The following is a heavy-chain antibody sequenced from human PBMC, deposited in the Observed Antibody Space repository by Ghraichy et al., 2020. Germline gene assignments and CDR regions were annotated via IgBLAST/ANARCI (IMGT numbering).Heavy chain of an antibody. J-gene: IGHJ4*02. CDR1: GFTFSSYS. CDR3: ARALLGYGDYVQDY. V-gene: IGHV3-48*02. Sequence: GGSLRLSCAASGFTFSSYSMNWVRQAPGKGLEWVSYISSSSSTIYYADSVKGRFTISRDNAKNSLYLQMNSLRDEDTAVYYCARALLGYGDYVQDYWGQGTLVTVSS. D-gene: IGHD4-17*01. CDR2: ISSSSSTI.